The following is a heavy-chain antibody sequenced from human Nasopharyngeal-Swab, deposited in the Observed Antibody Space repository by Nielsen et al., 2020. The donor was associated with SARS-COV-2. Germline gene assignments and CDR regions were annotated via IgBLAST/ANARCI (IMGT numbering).Heavy chain of an antibody. CDR1: GGSISSGEYY. CDR3: ARDPGSDYDFWSGYYYGMDV. CDR2: IYTGGST. Sequence: SETLSLTCSVSGGSISSGEYYWSWIRQPAGKGLEWIGRIYTGGSTYYNPSLKSRVTISVDTSKNQFSLKLSSVTAADTAVYYCARDPGSDYDFWSGYYYGMDVWGQGTTVTVSS. D-gene: IGHD3-3*01. V-gene: IGHV4-61*02. J-gene: IGHJ6*02.